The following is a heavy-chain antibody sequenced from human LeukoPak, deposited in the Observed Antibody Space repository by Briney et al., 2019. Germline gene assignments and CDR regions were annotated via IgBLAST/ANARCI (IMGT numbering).Heavy chain of an antibody. CDR1: GYTFTSYA. J-gene: IGHJ4*02. D-gene: IGHD2-21*01. CDR2: INAGNGNT. CDR3: ARDSPNEGILWWSIDY. V-gene: IGHV1-3*03. Sequence: ASVKVSCKASGYTFTSYAMHWVRQAPGQRLEWMGWINAGNGNTKYSQEFQGRVTITRDTSASTAYMELSSLRSEDMAVYYCARDSPNEGILWWSIDYWGQGTLVTVSS.